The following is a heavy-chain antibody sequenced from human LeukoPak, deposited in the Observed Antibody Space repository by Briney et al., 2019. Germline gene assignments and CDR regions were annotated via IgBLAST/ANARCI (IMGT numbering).Heavy chain of an antibody. CDR1: GFTFNSYS. V-gene: IGHV3-21*01. CDR3: ANSGYSYGNGPFDY. Sequence: PGGSLRLSCAASGFTFNSYSMNWVRQAPGKGLEWVSSISSSSYIYYADSVKGRFTISRDNAKNSLYLQMNSLRAEDTAVYYCANSGYSYGNGPFDYWGQGTLVTVSS. D-gene: IGHD5-18*01. CDR2: ISSSSYI. J-gene: IGHJ4*02.